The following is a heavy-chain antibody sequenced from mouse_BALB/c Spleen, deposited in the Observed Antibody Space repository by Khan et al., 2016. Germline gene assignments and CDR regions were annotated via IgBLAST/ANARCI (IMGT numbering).Heavy chain of an antibody. CDR1: GFNIKDYY. V-gene: IGHV14-1*02. CDR2: IDPENGNT. J-gene: IGHJ2*01. D-gene: IGHD2-3*01. Sequence: MQLEESGAELVRPGALVKLSCKASGFNIKDYYIHWVKQRPEQGLEWIGWIDPENGNTIYDPKFQDKATITADTSSNTAYLQLSSLTSEDTAVYYCARYDVNYDYFDFWGQGPTLTVSS. CDR3: ARYDVNYDYFDF.